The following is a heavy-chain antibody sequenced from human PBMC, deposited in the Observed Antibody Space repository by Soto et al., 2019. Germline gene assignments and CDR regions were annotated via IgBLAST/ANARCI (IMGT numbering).Heavy chain of an antibody. CDR3: ARGPQAQYSSSSVWYFDL. CDR1: GGTFSSYA. Sequence: QVQLVQSGAEVKKPGSSVKVSCKASGGTFSSYAISWVRQAPGQGLEWTGGIIPIFGTANYAQKFQGRVTITADESTSTAYMELSSLRSEDTAVYYCARGPQAQYSSSSVWYFDLWGRGTLVTVSS. CDR2: IIPIFGTA. V-gene: IGHV1-69*01. J-gene: IGHJ2*01. D-gene: IGHD6-6*01.